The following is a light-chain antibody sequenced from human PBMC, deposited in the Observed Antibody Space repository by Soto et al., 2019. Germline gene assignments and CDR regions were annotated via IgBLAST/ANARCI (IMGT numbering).Light chain of an antibody. CDR1: SSNIGSNY. CDR3: ASWDDSLSGWV. CDR2: RNN. J-gene: IGLJ3*02. Sequence: QSVLTKPPSASGTPGQRVTISCSGSSSNIGSNYVYWYQHLPGAAPKVLIYRNNQRPSGVPDRFSGSKSGTSASLAISGLRSDDEADYYCASWDDSLSGWVFGGGTKLTVL. V-gene: IGLV1-47*01.